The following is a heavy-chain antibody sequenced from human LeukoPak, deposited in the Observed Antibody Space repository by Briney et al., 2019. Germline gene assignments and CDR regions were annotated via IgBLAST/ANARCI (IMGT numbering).Heavy chain of an antibody. J-gene: IGHJ4*02. CDR1: GYTFTCYY. CDR3: ARGMDYYDSSGYYCY. D-gene: IGHD3-22*01. V-gene: IGHV1-2*02. CDR2: INPNSGGT. Sequence: ASVKVSCKASGYTFTCYYMHWVRQAPGQGLEWMGWINPNSGGTNYAQKFQGRVTMTRDTSISTAYMELSRLRSDDTAVYYCARGMDYYDSSGYYCYWGQGTLVTVSS.